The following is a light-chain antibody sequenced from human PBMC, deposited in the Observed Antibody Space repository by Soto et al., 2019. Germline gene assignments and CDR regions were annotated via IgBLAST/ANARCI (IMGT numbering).Light chain of an antibody. CDR3: QQRSNWPTT. CDR1: QSVSSSY. Sequence: EIVLTQSPGTXSXXPXXXXXXXXRASQSVSSSYLAWYQQKPGQAPRLLIYGASTRATGIPARFSGSGSGTDFTLTISSLEPEDFAVYYCQQRSNWPTTFGQGTKVDIK. CDR2: GAS. V-gene: IGKV3D-20*02. J-gene: IGKJ1*01.